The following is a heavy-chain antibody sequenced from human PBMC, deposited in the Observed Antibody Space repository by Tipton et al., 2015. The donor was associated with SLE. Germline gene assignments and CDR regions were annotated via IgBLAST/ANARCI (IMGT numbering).Heavy chain of an antibody. V-gene: IGHV4-61*01. Sequence: TLSLTCSVSGVSISGSYYWSWIRQPPGKGLEWIGYIDYRGTTKYHPSLKSRVSILLDMSKTQFSLSLRSVTAADTAVYYCARDSLGLFDYWGQGILVTLSS. CDR1: GVSISGSYY. CDR3: ARDSLGLFDY. J-gene: IGHJ4*02. CDR2: IDYRGTT. D-gene: IGHD3/OR15-3a*01.